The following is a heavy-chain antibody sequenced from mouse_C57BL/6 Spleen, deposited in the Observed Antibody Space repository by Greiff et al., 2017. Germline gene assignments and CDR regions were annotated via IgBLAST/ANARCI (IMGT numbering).Heavy chain of an antibody. D-gene: IGHD2-3*01. V-gene: IGHV7-3*01. CDR1: GFTFTDYY. CDR3: ERYEGLLRY. J-gene: IGHJ3*01. Sequence: EVQLVESGGGLVQPGGSLSLSCAASGFTFTDYYMSWVRQPPGKALEWLGFIRNKANGYTTEYSASVKGRFTISRDNSQSILYLQMNALGAEDSATYYCERYEGLLRYWGQGTLVTVSA. CDR2: IRNKANGYTT.